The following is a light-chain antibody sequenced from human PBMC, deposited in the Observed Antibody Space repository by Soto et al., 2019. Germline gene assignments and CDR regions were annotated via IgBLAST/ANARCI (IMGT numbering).Light chain of an antibody. Sequence: QSVLTQPPSVSAAPGQKVTISCSGSSSNIGNNYVSWYQQLPGTAPRLLSYDNNKRPSGIPDRFSGSKSGTSATLGITGLQTGDEADYYCGTWDSSLSAGVFGGGTEVTVL. J-gene: IGLJ2*01. V-gene: IGLV1-51*01. CDR2: DNN. CDR3: GTWDSSLSAGV. CDR1: SSNIGNNY.